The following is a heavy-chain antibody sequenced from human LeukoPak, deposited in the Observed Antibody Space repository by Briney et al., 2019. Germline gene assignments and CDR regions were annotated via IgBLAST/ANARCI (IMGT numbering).Heavy chain of an antibody. V-gene: IGHV3-74*01. CDR2: INSDGSST. J-gene: IGHJ4*02. CDR1: GFTFSSYW. CDR3: ARTILVAEPFDY. Sequence: AGGSLRLSCAASGFTFSSYWMHWVRQAPGEGLVWVSRINSDGSSTSYADSVKGRFTISRDNAKNTLYLQMNSLRAEDTAVYYCARTILVAEPFDYWGQGTLVTVSS. D-gene: IGHD5-12*01.